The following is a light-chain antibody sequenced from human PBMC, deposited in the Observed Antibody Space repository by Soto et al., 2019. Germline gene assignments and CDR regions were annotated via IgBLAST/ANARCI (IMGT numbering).Light chain of an antibody. Sequence: DIQMTQSPSTLSASAGDRVTITCRASQSITIWLAWYQQKPGKAPKLLIYDASTLESGVPSRFSGSVSGTEFTLTISSLQPDDLATYYCQQFHSFPITFGQGTRLEIK. CDR1: QSITIW. CDR3: QQFHSFPIT. J-gene: IGKJ5*01. V-gene: IGKV1-5*01. CDR2: DAS.